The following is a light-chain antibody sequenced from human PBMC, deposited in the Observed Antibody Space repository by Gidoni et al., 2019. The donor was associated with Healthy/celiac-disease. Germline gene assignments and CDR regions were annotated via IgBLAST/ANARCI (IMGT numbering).Light chain of an antibody. CDR2: LGS. CDR3: MQAQQTPHT. V-gene: IGKV2-28*01. Sequence: DIVMTQSPLSLPVTPGEPASISCRSSQSLLHSNGYNYLDWYLQKPGQSPQLLIYLGSNRASGVPDRFSGSGSGTDFTLKISRVEAEDVGVYYCMQAQQTPHTFGGGNKVEIK. J-gene: IGKJ4*01. CDR1: QSLLHSNGYNY.